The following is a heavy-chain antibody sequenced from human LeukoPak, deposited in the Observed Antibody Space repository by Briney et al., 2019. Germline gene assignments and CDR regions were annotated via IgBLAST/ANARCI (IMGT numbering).Heavy chain of an antibody. J-gene: IGHJ6*02. V-gene: IGHV1-18*01. CDR2: ISAYNGNT. CDR1: GYTFTSYG. D-gene: IGHD3-22*01. Sequence: ASVKVSFKASGYTFTSYGISWVRQAPGQGLEWMGWISAYNGNTNYAQKLQGRVTMTTDTSTSTAYMELRSLKSDDTAVYYCARHYYDSSGYYFQHGMDVWGQGTTVTVSS. CDR3: ARHYYDSSGYYFQHGMDV.